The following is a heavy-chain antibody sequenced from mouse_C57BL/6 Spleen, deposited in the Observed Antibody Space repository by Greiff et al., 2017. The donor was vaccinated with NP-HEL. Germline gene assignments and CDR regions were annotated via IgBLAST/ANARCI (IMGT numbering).Heavy chain of an antibody. V-gene: IGHV1-72*01. CDR1: GYTFTSYW. CDR3: ARRGLGYDVYYFDD. CDR2: IDPNSGGT. Sequence: QVQLQQPGAELVKPGASVKLSCKASGYTFTSYWMHWVKQRPGRGLEWIGRIDPNSGGTKYNEKFKSKATLTVDKPSSTAYMQLSSLTSEDSAVYYCARRGLGYDVYYFDDWGQGTTLTVSS. J-gene: IGHJ2*01. D-gene: IGHD2-2*01.